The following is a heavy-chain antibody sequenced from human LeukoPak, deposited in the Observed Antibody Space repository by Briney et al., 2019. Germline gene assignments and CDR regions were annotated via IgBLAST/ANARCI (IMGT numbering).Heavy chain of an antibody. CDR2: ITGSSTYI. CDR3: AREESGYSSSWYRDFGY. D-gene: IGHD6-13*01. V-gene: IGHV3-21*04. J-gene: IGHJ4*02. Sequence: GGSLRLSCAVSGFTFSSYSMNWVRQAPGKGLEWVSSITGSSTYIYYADSVKGRFTISRDNAKNSLYLQMNSLRVEDTAVYYCAREESGYSSSWYRDFGYWGQGTLVTVSS. CDR1: GFTFSSYS.